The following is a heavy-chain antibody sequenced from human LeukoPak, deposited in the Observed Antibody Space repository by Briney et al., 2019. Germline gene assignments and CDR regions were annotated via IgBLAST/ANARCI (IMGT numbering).Heavy chain of an antibody. D-gene: IGHD2/OR15-2a*01. Sequence: ESLRLTCAASGFTFSTYILNWIRQAPGKGLEWVSYISSSSTTIYYADSEKRRITFSRNNTNNSLYLQINSLTADNTAVYYCGRDSQGQRLSDSYGMAVWSQRSTVTAPS. CDR3: GRDSQGQRLSDSYGMAV. CDR2: ISSSSTTI. J-gene: IGHJ6*02. CDR1: GFTFSTYI. V-gene: IGHV3-48*04.